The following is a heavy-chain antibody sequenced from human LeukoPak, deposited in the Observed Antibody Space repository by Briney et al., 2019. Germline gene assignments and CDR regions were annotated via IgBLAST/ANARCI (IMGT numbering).Heavy chain of an antibody. CDR2: IKQDGSEK. CDR3: ARVQTTVGLDF. CDR1: GFTFSSHW. J-gene: IGHJ4*02. D-gene: IGHD4-23*01. Sequence: PGGSLRLYCGASGFTFSSHWMSWVRQVPGKGLEWVANIKQDGSEKYYVDSVEGRFTISRDNAKNSLYLQMNSLRAEDTAVYFCARVQTTVGLDFWGQGTLVSVSS. V-gene: IGHV3-7*03.